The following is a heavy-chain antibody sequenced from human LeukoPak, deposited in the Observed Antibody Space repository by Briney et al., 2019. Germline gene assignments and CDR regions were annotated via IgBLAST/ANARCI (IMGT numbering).Heavy chain of an antibody. CDR3: ATPGARALGLDAFDI. V-gene: IGHV5-51*01. CDR2: IYPGDSDT. Sequence: PGESLKISCKGSGYSFTSYWIGWVRQMPGKGLEWMGIIYPGDSDTRYSPSFQGQVTISADKSISTAYLQWSSLKASDTAMYYCATPGARALGLDAFDIWGQGTMVTVSS. D-gene: IGHD1-26*01. CDR1: GYSFTSYW. J-gene: IGHJ3*02.